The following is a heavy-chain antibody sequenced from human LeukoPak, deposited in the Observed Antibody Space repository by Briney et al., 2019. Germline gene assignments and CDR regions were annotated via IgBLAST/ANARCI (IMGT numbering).Heavy chain of an antibody. D-gene: IGHD3-9*01. CDR3: SRLAGDEYFDISRGPD. CDR2: INPNSGGT. CDR1: GYTFTGYY. J-gene: IGHJ4*02. V-gene: IGHV1-2*02. Sequence: GASVKVSCKASGYTFTGYYMHWVRQAPGQGLEWMGWINPNSGGTNYAQKFQGRVTMTRDTSISTAYMELSRLRSDDTAVYYCSRLAGDEYFDISRGPDWGQGTLVTVSS.